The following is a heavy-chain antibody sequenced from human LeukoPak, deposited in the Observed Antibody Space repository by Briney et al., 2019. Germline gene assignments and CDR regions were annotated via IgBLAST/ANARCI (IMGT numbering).Heavy chain of an antibody. CDR2: ITSSGAAT. D-gene: IGHD3-22*01. J-gene: IGHJ4*02. CDR1: GFTFSSYA. CDR3: AKDRPNYYGSNGHYYKLNGDC. Sequence: PGGSLRLSCAASGFTFSSYAMSWVRQAPGKGLEWVSSITSSGAATYYADSVMGRSTISRDNSDNTLYLQMNSLRAEDTAVYYCAKDRPNYYGSNGHYYKLNGDCWGQGTLVTVSS. V-gene: IGHV3-23*01.